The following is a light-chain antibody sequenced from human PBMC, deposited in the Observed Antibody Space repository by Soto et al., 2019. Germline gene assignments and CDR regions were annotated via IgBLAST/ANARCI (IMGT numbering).Light chain of an antibody. CDR3: HQYTNWPPWT. V-gene: IGKV3-15*01. J-gene: IGKJ1*01. Sequence: EIVMTQSPATLSVSPGERATLSCRASQSVSSNLAWPQQKPGQAPRRLIYGASTRATGIPARFSGSGSGTEFTLTISSLQSEDYAVYYCHQYTNWPPWTFGEGTKVEIK. CDR2: GAS. CDR1: QSVSSN.